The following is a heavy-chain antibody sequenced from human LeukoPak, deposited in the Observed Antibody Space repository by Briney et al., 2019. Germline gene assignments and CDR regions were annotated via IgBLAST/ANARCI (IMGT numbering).Heavy chain of an antibody. CDR3: AKSMYNTD. CDR2: INWDGGST. J-gene: IGHJ4*02. Sequence: GGSLRLSCAASGFTFAHFDVSWVRQAPGKGLEWVSGINWDGGSTGYADSVKGRFTISRDSSKNTLYLQLNSLRAEDTAIYYCAKSMYNTDWGQGTLVTVSS. CDR1: GFTFAHFD. V-gene: IGHV3-20*04. D-gene: IGHD1-14*01.